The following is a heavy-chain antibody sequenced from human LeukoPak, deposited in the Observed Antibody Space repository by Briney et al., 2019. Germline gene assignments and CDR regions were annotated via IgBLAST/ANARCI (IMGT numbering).Heavy chain of an antibody. CDR1: GFTFSSYS. J-gene: IGHJ4*02. D-gene: IGHD3-10*01. V-gene: IGHV3-48*04. Sequence: GGSLRLSCAASGFTFSSYSMNWVRQAPGKGLEWVSYISSSSSTIYYADSVKGRFTISRDNAKNSLYLQMNSLRAEDTAVYYCARDGSPRGSGSYYFDYWGQGTLVTVSS. CDR3: ARDGSPRGSGSYYFDY. CDR2: ISSSSSTI.